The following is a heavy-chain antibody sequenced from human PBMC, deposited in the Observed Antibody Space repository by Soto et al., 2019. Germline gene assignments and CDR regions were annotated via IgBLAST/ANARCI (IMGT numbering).Heavy chain of an antibody. V-gene: IGHV1-69*13. CDR2: IIPIFGTA. CDR3: ASLYCSSTSCYNWFDP. J-gene: IGHJ5*02. Sequence: GASVKVSCKASGGTFSSYAISRVRQAPGQGLEWMGGIIPIFGTANYAQKFQGRVTITADESTSTAYMELSSLRSEDTAVYYCASLYCSSTSCYNWFDPWGQGTLVTVSS. CDR1: GGTFSSYA. D-gene: IGHD2-2*01.